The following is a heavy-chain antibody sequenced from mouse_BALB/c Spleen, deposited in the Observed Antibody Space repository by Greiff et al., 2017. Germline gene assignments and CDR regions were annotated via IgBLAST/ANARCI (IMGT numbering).Heavy chain of an antibody. V-gene: IGHV1-54*01. Sequence: QVQLQHSGAELVRPGTSVKVSCKASGYAFTNYLIEWVKQRPGQGLEWIGVINPGSGGTNYNEKFKGKATLTADKSSSTAYMQLSSMTSDDSAVYFCGRNQYGNYDWFDDWGQGTTLTVAS. D-gene: IGHD2-10*02. J-gene: IGHJ2*01. CDR1: GYAFTNYL. CDR3: GRNQYGNYDWFDD. CDR2: INPGSGGT.